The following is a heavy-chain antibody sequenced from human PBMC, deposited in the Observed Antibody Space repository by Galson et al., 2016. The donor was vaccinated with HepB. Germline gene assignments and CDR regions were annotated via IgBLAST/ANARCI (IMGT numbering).Heavy chain of an antibody. D-gene: IGHD2-21*02. V-gene: IGHV3-9*01. CDR2: IAWNSGNM. CDR3: AKSFEVTAKPYYLDY. J-gene: IGHJ4*02. Sequence: SLRLSCAASGFTFDDYGMHWVGQVPGKGLEWVSGIAWNSGNMNYADSVKGRFTISRDNAKNSLYLQMNSLRPEDTAFYYCAKSFEVTAKPYYLDYWGQGTLVTVSS. CDR1: GFTFDDYG.